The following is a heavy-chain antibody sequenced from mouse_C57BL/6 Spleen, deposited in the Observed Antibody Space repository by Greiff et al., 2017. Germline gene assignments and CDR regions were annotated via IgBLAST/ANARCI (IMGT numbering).Heavy chain of an antibody. Sequence: QVQLQQPEAELVRPGTSVKLSCKASGYTFTSYWMHWVKQRPGQGLEWIGVIDPSDSYTNYNQKFKGKATLTVDTSSSTAYMQLSSLTSEDSAVYYCAELGEGFAYWGQGTLVTVSA. V-gene: IGHV1-59*01. CDR2: IDPSDSYT. CDR3: AELGEGFAY. CDR1: GYTFTSYW. D-gene: IGHD4-1*01. J-gene: IGHJ3*01.